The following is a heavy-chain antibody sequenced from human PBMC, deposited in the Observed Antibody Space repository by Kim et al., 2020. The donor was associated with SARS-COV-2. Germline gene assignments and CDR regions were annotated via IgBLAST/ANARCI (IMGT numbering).Heavy chain of an antibody. CDR2: IYYSGST. V-gene: IGHV4-59*13. J-gene: IGHJ6*02. CDR1: GGSISSYY. Sequence: SETLSLTCTVSGGSISSYYWSWIRQPPGKGLEWIGYIYYSGSTNYNPSLKSRVTISVDTSKNQFSLKLSSVTAADTAVYYCARTGSVDTAMVRGYYYYGMDVWGQGTTVTVSS. D-gene: IGHD5-18*01. CDR3: ARTGSVDTAMVRGYYYYGMDV.